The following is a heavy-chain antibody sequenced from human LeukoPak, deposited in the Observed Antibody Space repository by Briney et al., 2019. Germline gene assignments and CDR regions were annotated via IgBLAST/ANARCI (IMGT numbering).Heavy chain of an antibody. Sequence: GGSLRLSCAASGFTFSSYAMSWVRQAPGKGLEWVSAISGSGGSTYYADSVKGRFTISRDNSKNTLYLQMNSLRAEDTAVYYCAEDDDGPRYGSGSFTFDYWGQGTLVTVSS. CDR2: ISGSGGST. D-gene: IGHD6-19*01. CDR3: AEDDDGPRYGSGSFTFDY. V-gene: IGHV3-23*01. J-gene: IGHJ4*02. CDR1: GFTFSSYA.